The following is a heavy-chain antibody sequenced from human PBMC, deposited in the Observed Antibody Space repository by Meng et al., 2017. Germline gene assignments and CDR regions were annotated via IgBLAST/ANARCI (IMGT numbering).Heavy chain of an antibody. Sequence: GGSGGGVVQPGRSLRLSCAASGFTFSSYAMHWVRQAPGKGLEWVAVISYDGSNKYYADSVKGRFTISRDNSKNTLYLQMNSLRAEDTAVYYCARDPDIVGATHFDYWGQGTLVTVSS. V-gene: IGHV3-30*01. J-gene: IGHJ4*02. CDR3: ARDPDIVGATHFDY. D-gene: IGHD1-26*01. CDR2: ISYDGSNK. CDR1: GFTFSSYA.